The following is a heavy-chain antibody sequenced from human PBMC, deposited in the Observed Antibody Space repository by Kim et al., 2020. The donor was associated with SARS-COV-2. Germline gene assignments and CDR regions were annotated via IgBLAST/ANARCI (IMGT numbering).Heavy chain of an antibody. V-gene: IGHV1-69*04. D-gene: IGHD2-15*01. Sequence: SVKVSCKASGGTFSSYAISWVRQAPGQGLEWMGRIIPILGIADYAQKFQGRVTITADKSTSTAYMELSSLRSEDTAVYYCARVLGYCSGGSCYSVGMDVWGQGTTVTVSS. CDR2: IIPILGIA. CDR3: ARVLGYCSGGSCYSVGMDV. J-gene: IGHJ6*02. CDR1: GGTFSSYA.